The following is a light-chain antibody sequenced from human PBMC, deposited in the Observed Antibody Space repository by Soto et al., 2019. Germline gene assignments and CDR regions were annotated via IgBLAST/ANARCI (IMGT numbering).Light chain of an antibody. CDR1: QTISSW. V-gene: IGKV1-5*03. Sequence: DIQMTQSPSTLSGSVGDRVTITCRASQTISSWLAWYQQKPGKAPKLLIYKASTLKSGVPSRFSGSGSGTEFTLTISSLQPDDFPTYYCQHYKSYSEAFGQGTKVELK. CDR2: KAS. CDR3: QHYKSYSEA. J-gene: IGKJ1*01.